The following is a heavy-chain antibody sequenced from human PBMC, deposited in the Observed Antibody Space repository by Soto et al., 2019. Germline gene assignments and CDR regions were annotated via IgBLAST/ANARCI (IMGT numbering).Heavy chain of an antibody. J-gene: IGHJ4*02. Sequence: SVKVSCKASGGTFSSYAISWVRQAPGQGLEWMGGIIPIFGTANYAQKFQGRVTITADESTSTAYMEPSSLRSEDTAVYYCARDPRTIYYDSSGYDYWGQGTLVT. CDR3: ARDPRTIYYDSSGYDY. V-gene: IGHV1-69*13. CDR2: IIPIFGTA. CDR1: GGTFSSYA. D-gene: IGHD3-22*01.